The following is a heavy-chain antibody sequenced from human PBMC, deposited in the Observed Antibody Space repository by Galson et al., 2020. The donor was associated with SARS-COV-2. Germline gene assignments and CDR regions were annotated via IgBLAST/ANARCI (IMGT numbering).Heavy chain of an antibody. J-gene: IGHJ4*02. CDR1: GFSLSTSGMC. Sequence: VSGPTLVKPTQTLTLTCTFSGFSLSTSGMCVSWIRQPPGKALEWLARIDWDDDKYYSTSLKTRLTISKDTSKNQVVLTMTNMDPVDTATYYCARPTYYYDSSGYYYGYWGQGTLVTVSS. CDR3: ARPTYYYDSSGYYYGY. D-gene: IGHD3-22*01. V-gene: IGHV2-70*11. CDR2: IDWDDDK.